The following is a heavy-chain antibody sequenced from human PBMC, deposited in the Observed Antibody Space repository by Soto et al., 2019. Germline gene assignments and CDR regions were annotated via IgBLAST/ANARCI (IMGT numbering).Heavy chain of an antibody. CDR3: AKAAVVVAPTDYYFGLDV. CDR2: ISGSGTTT. D-gene: IGHD2-15*01. J-gene: IGHJ6*02. Sequence: WGSLRLSCAASGFTFASYAMTWVRQAPGKGLEWVSAISGSGTTTYYADPVKGRFTISRDNSKNTLYLQMNSLRVEDTALYYCAKAAVVVAPTDYYFGLDVWGQGTTVTVSS. V-gene: IGHV3-23*01. CDR1: GFTFASYA.